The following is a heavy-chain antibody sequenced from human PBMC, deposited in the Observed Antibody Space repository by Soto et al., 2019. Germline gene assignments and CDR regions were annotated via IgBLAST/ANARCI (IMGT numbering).Heavy chain of an antibody. CDR3: TRENVFWSGYDTYGIDY. Sequence: SLRLSCTASGFTFGDYAMSWVRQAPGKGLEWVGFIRSKAYGGTTEYAASVKGRFTISRDGSKSIAYLQMNSLKTEDTAVYYCTRENVFWSGYDTYGIDYWGQGTLVTVSS. CDR2: IRSKAYGGTT. CDR1: GFTFGDYA. J-gene: IGHJ4*02. V-gene: IGHV3-49*04. D-gene: IGHD3-3*01.